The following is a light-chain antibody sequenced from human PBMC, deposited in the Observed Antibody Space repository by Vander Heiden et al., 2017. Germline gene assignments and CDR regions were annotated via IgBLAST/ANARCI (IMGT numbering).Light chain of an antibody. CDR3: RQALQTSWT. Sequence: DIGMPQSPPSLPVTPGEPASISCRSSQSLLHSNGYNYLDWYLQKPGQSPQLLIYLGSNRASGVPDRFSGSGSGTDFTLKISRVEAEDVGVYYCRQALQTSWTFGQGTKVEIK. CDR2: LGS. J-gene: IGKJ1*01. CDR1: QSLLHSNGYNY. V-gene: IGKV2-28*01.